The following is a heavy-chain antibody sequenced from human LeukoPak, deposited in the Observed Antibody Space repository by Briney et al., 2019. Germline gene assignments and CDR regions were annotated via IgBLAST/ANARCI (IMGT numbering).Heavy chain of an antibody. Sequence: PGGSLRLSCAASGFTVSSNYMSWVRQAPGKGLEWGSVIYSGGSTYYADSVKGRFNISSDNSKNTLYLQMNSLRAEDTAVYYCARAFFGSRMVRGEDDWYFDLWGRGTLVTVSS. V-gene: IGHV3-53*01. CDR2: IYSGGST. J-gene: IGHJ2*01. CDR3: ARAFFGSRMVRGEDDWYFDL. CDR1: GFTVSSNY. D-gene: IGHD3-10*01.